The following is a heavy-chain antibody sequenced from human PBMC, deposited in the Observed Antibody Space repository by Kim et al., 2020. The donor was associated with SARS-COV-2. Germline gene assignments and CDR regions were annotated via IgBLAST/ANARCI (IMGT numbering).Heavy chain of an antibody. J-gene: IGHJ4*02. D-gene: IGHD5-12*01. CDR3: AKDEYSGYDYDCYFDY. CDR2: ISYDGSTK. CDR1: GFTFSTYT. Sequence: GGSLRLSCSASGFTFSTYTMHWVRQAPGKGLEWVALISYDGSTKYYADSVKDRFTISRDNSKNTLYLQMNSLRPEDTAMYYCAKDEYSGYDYDCYFDYWGQGTLVSVSS. V-gene: IGHV3-30*04.